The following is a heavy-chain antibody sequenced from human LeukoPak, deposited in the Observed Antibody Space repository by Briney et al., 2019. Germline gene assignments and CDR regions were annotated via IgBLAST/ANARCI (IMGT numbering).Heavy chain of an antibody. D-gene: IGHD1-26*01. V-gene: IGHV3-30-3*01. CDR1: GFTFSTYT. CDR2: ISNDGAIT. Sequence: GGSLRLSCAASGFTFSTYTMHWVRQAPGKGLEWLAVISNDGAITSYADSVKGRFTISRDNSKNTLYVQMNSLRAEDTAVYYCARDVGTTVFDYWGQETLVTVSS. CDR3: ARDVGTTVFDY. J-gene: IGHJ4*02.